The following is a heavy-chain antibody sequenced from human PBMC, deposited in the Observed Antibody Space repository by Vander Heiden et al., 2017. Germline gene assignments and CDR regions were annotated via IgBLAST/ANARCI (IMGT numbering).Heavy chain of an antibody. V-gene: IGHV3-7*01. CDR3: TRRPPYGPGSPFDY. J-gene: IGHJ4*02. Sequence: EVQLVESGGGLVQPGGSLRLSCAASGFTFSSYWMTWVRQAPGKGLEWVANIKKDGSEKYYVDSVKGRSTISRDNAKNSLYLQMNSLRAEDTAVYYCTRRPPYGPGSPFDYWGQGTLVTVSS. D-gene: IGHD3-10*01. CDR2: IKKDGSEK. CDR1: GFTFSSYW.